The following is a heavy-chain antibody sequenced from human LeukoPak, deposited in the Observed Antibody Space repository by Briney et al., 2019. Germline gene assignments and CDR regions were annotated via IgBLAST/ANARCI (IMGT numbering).Heavy chain of an antibody. CDR3: TTGEMDH. J-gene: IGHJ4*02. Sequence: PGGSLRLSCAGSGVAFSPHWMIWVRQAPGKGLEWVAIINQDGTQKYYVDSVEGGFTISRDNARNSVYLQMTSLGAEDTAVYYCTTGEMDHWGQGTQVTVSS. CDR1: GVAFSPHW. CDR2: INQDGTQK. V-gene: IGHV3-7*01. D-gene: IGHD7-27*01.